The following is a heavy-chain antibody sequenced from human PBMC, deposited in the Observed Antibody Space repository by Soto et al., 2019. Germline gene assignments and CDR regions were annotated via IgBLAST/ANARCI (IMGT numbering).Heavy chain of an antibody. V-gene: IGHV2-5*02. J-gene: IGHJ4*02. Sequence: QITLKESGPTLVKPTQTLTLTCTFSGFSLSTFGVGVGWIRQPPGEALEWLALIYWDDDKRYSPSLKSRLTITKDTSKNQVVLTMTNMDPVDTGTYYGAHRQSSSWLDYWGQGTLVTVSS. CDR2: IYWDDDK. CDR1: GFSLSTFGVG. D-gene: IGHD6-13*01. CDR3: AHRQSSSWLDY.